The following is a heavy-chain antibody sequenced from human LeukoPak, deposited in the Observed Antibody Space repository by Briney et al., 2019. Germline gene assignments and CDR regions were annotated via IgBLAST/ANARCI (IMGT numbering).Heavy chain of an antibody. CDR1: GFIFSNYY. D-gene: IGHD2-2*01. CDR3: GRGKSPAAVDD. Sequence: GGSLRLSCAASGFIFSNYYMHWVRQAPGKGLVWVSHINGNGSNVNYADSVKGRFTISRDNAKNTLYLQMNSLRVEDTALYYCGRGKSPAAVDDWGQGTLVTVPS. J-gene: IGHJ4*02. CDR2: INGNGSNV. V-gene: IGHV3-74*01.